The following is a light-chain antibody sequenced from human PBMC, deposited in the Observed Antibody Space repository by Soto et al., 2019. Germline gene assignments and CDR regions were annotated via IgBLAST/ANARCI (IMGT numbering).Light chain of an antibody. J-gene: IGKJ1*01. CDR1: QSLDGF. CDR3: QQTYSTTWT. V-gene: IGKV1-39*01. Sequence: DIQITQCPSSLSESVGDRVTITCRASQSLDGFLNWYQCKPGKAPKLLIYAESNLQSGVPSRFSGSGSGTHFTLTIISLQPEDCATYYCQQTYSTTWTFGQGTKVDIK. CDR2: AES.